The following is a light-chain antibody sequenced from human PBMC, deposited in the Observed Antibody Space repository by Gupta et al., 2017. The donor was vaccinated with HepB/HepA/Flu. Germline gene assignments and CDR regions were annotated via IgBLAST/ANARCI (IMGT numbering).Light chain of an antibody. CDR2: DVS. J-gene: IGLJ2*01. Sequence: QSALTQPASVSGSPGQSITISCTGTRRDVGAYNSVSWYPQHPGNAPKLMIYDVSSRTAGVASRFSGSKAGNTASLTISGHQAEDAADYYCSSYTTSDTQVFGGGTKLTVL. CDR1: RRDVGAYNS. CDR3: SSYTTSDTQV. V-gene: IGLV2-14*01.